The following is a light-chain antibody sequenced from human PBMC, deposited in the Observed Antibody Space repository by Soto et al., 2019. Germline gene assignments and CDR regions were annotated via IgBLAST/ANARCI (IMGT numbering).Light chain of an antibody. CDR3: QRYNSAPRT. Sequence: EIQMTQSPSSLSASVGDRVTITCRASQGISHYLAWYQQKPRKPPTLLMHGASTLQSGVPTRFSGSGSGTDFTLTISSLQPEDVAVYYCQRYNSAPRTFGQGTKVEI. CDR2: GAS. V-gene: IGKV1-27*01. CDR1: QGISHY. J-gene: IGKJ1*01.